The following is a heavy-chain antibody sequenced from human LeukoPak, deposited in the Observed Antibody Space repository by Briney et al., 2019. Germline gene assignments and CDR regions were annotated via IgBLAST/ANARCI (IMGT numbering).Heavy chain of an antibody. CDR3: AKGIVGAIPVDY. V-gene: IGHV3-23*01. CDR2: ISGSGGST. D-gene: IGHD1-26*01. Sequence: GASLRLYCAASGFTFSNYAMSWVRQAPGKGLEWVSSISGSGGSTYYADSVKGRFTISRDNSKNTLYLQMNSLRAEDTAVYYCAKGIVGAIPVDYWGQGTLVTVSS. J-gene: IGHJ4*02. CDR1: GFTFSNYA.